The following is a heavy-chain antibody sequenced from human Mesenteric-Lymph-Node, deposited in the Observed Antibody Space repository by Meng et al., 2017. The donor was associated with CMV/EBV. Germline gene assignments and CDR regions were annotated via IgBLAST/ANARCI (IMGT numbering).Heavy chain of an antibody. Sequence: SQTLSLTCAVSGGAVTSDLYHWSWIRQHPGKGPEWIGYISYTGSTYYQPSLKSRVTISVDTSKNQFSLRLSSVTAADTAVYFCARTSYYLDTSDNSPPPYYFDYWGQGTQVTVSS. D-gene: IGHD3-22*01. J-gene: IGHJ4*02. CDR2: ISYTGST. CDR1: GGAVTSDLYH. V-gene: IGHV4-31*02. CDR3: ARTSYYLDTSDNSPPPYYFDY.